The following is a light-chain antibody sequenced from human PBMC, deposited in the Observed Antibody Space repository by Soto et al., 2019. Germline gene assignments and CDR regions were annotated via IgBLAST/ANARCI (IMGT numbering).Light chain of an antibody. CDR1: QGISSY. J-gene: IGKJ1*01. V-gene: IGKV1-9*01. CDR3: QQLDSYPRT. CDR2: AAS. Sequence: IPLTQSPSSLSASVGDRVTITCRASQGISSYLAWYQQKPGKAPNLLIYAASTLQSGVPSRFSGSGSGTHFTLTISSLQPEDFATYYCQQLDSYPRTFGQGTKVQIK.